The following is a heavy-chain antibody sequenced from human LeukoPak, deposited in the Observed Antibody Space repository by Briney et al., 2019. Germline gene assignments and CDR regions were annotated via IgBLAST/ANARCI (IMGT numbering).Heavy chain of an antibody. CDR3: ARDLYSRRMDYYGSGSYFAY. J-gene: IGHJ4*02. CDR2: INPTGGST. CDR1: GYTFTSYY. V-gene: IGHV1-46*01. D-gene: IGHD3-10*01. Sequence: ASVKVSCKASGYTFTSYYMHWVRQAPGQGLEWMGLINPTGGSTGYAQKFQGRVAMTTDTSTSTAYMELRSLRSDDTAVYYCARDLYSRRMDYYGSGSYFAYWGQGTLVTVSS.